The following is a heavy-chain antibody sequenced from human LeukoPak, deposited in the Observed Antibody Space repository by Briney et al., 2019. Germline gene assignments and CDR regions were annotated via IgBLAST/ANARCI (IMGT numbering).Heavy chain of an antibody. V-gene: IGHV3-74*01. CDR2: INGDGSST. CDR1: GFTFSSYS. D-gene: IGHD6-13*01. J-gene: IGHJ4*02. CDR3: ARGNIAAAGIHY. Sequence: GGSLRLSCAASGFTFSSYSMNWVRQAPGKGLVWVSRINGDGSSTTYVDSVMSRFTISRDNAKNTLYLQMNSVRAEDTAVYYCARGNIAAAGIHYWGQGTLVIVSS.